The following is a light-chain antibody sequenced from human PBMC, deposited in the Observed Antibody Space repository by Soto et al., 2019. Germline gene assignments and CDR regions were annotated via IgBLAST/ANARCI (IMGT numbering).Light chain of an antibody. V-gene: IGKV3-15*01. CDR2: GAS. CDR1: QSVSSN. J-gene: IGKJ1*01. CDR3: QQYNNWSGT. Sequence: EIVKTQSPATLSVSPGERATLSCRASQSVSSNLAWYQQKPGQAPRLLIYGASTRATGIPARFSGSGSGTEFTLTISSLQSEDFAVYYCQQYNNWSGTFGQGTKVEIK.